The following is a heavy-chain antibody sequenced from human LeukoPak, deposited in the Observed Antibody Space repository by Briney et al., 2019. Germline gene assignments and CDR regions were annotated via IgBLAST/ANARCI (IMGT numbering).Heavy chain of an antibody. Sequence: PGGSLRLSCAASGFTVSSNYMSWVRQAPGKGLEWVSVIYSGGSTYYADSVKGRFTISRDNSKNTLYLQMNSLRAEDTAVYYCARDNRAAAGTPYFDYWGQGTLVTVSS. D-gene: IGHD6-13*01. V-gene: IGHV3-53*01. CDR3: ARDNRAAAGTPYFDY. CDR1: GFTVSSNY. CDR2: IYSGGST. J-gene: IGHJ4*02.